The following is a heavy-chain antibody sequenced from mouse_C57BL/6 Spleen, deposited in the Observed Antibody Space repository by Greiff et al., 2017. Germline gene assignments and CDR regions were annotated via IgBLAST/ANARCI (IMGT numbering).Heavy chain of an antibody. J-gene: IGHJ3*01. V-gene: IGHV1-59*01. D-gene: IGHD2-4*01. CDR2: IDPSDSYT. CDR3: ARKVDYGAAY. CDR1: GYTFTSYW. Sequence: QVQLKQPGAELVRPGPSVKLSCKASGYTFTSYWMHWVKQRPGQGLEWIGVIDPSDSYTNYNQKFKGKATLTVDTSSSTAYMQLSSLTSEDSAVYYCARKVDYGAAYWGQGTLVTVSA.